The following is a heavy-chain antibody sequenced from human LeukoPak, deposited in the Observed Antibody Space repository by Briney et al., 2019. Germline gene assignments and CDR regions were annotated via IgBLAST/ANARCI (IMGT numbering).Heavy chain of an antibody. Sequence: SETLSLTCTVSGGSISSGGYYWSWIRQPPGKGLEWIGYIYHSGSTYYNPSLKSRVTISVDTSKNQFSLKLSSVTAADTAVYYCARDNPDYGDYYYYGMDVWGQGTTVTVSS. CDR3: ARDNPDYGDYYYYGMDV. CDR1: GGSISSGGYY. D-gene: IGHD4-17*01. J-gene: IGHJ6*02. V-gene: IGHV4-30-2*05. CDR2: IYHSGST.